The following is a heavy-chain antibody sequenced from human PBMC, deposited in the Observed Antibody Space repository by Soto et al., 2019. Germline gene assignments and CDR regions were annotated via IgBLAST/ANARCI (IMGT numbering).Heavy chain of an antibody. J-gene: IGHJ4*02. CDR2: ISYDGSNK. D-gene: IGHD1-26*01. CDR3: AREYSGSYRHFDY. V-gene: IGHV3-30-3*01. CDR1: GFTFSSYA. Sequence: GGSLRLSCAASGFTFSSYAMHWVRQAPGKGLEWVAVISYDGSNKYYADSVKGRFTISRDNSKNTLYLQMNSLRAEDTAVYYCAREYSGSYRHFDYWGQGTLVTVSS.